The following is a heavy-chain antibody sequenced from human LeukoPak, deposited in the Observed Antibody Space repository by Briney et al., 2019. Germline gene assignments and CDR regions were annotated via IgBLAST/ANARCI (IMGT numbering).Heavy chain of an antibody. D-gene: IGHD3-3*01. J-gene: IGHJ4*02. V-gene: IGHV4-4*07. CDR3: AREFNDFWSGPLGFDY. CDR1: GGSISSYY. CDR2: IYTSGST. Sequence: SETLSLTCTVSGGSISSYYWSWIRQPAGKGLGWIGRIYTSGSTNYNPSLKSRVTMSVDTSKNQFSLKLSSVTAADTAVYYCAREFNDFWSGPLGFDYWGQGTLVTVSS.